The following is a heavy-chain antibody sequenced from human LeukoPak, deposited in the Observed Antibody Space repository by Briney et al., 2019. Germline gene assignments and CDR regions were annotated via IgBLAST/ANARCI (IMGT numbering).Heavy chain of an antibody. CDR2: INHSGST. CDR1: GGSSSGYY. V-gene: IGHV4-34*01. CDR3: ARGYSNYVSYYYYGMDV. J-gene: IGHJ6*02. Sequence: SETLSLTCAVYGGSSSGYYWSWIRQPPGKGLEWIGEINHSGSTNYNPSLKSRVTISVDTSKNQFSLKLSSVTAADTAVYYCARGYSNYVSYYYYGMDVWGQGTTVTVSS. D-gene: IGHD4-11*01.